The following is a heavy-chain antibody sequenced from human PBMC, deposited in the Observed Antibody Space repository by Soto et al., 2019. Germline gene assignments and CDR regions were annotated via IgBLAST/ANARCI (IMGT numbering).Heavy chain of an antibody. CDR3: ARDYDFWSGTSHGMDV. CDR1: GFTFSSYA. D-gene: IGHD3-3*01. CDR2: ISYDGSNK. V-gene: IGHV3-30-3*01. J-gene: IGHJ6*02. Sequence: GVSLRLSCAAAGFTFSSYAMHWVRQAPGKGLEWVAVISYDGSNKYYADSVKGRFTISRDNSKNTLYLQMNSLRAEDTAVYYCARDYDFWSGTSHGMDVWGQGATVTVSS.